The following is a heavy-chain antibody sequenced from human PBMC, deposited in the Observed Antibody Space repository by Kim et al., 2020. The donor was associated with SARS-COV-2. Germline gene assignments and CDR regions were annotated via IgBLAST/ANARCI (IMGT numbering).Heavy chain of an antibody. CDR2: TYYRSKWYN. CDR3: ASTYSSGFTSHPDGWFDP. D-gene: IGHD6-19*01. Sequence: SQTLSLTCAISGDSVSSNSAAWNWIRQSPSRGLEWLGRTYYRSKWYNDYAVSVKSRITINPDTSKNQFSLQLNSVTPEDTAVYYCASTYSSGFTSHPDGWFDPWGQGTLVTVSS. V-gene: IGHV6-1*01. CDR1: GDSVSSNSAA. J-gene: IGHJ5*02.